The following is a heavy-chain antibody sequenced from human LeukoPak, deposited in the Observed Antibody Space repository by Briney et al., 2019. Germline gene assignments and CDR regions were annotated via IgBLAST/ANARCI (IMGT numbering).Heavy chain of an antibody. V-gene: IGHV3-30*04. CDR3: ARGLYSSSWKTFDY. D-gene: IGHD6-13*01. CDR2: ISYDGSIN. J-gene: IGHJ4*02. CDR1: GFTFSSYA. Sequence: GRSLRLSCAASGFTFSSYAMHGVRQAPGKGLEWVALISYDGSINDYADSAEGRFTISRDNSKNTLYLQMNSLRADDTAMYYCARGLYSSSWKTFDYWGQGTLVTVSS.